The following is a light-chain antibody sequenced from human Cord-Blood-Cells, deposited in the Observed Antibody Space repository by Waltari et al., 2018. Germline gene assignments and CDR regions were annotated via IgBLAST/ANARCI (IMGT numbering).Light chain of an antibody. CDR2: DPS. CDR3: QQYDNLPFT. J-gene: IGKJ3*01. CDR1: QDISNY. Sequence: DIQMTPSPSSLSASVGDTVTITCPASQDISNYLNWYQQKPGKAPKLLIYDPSNLETGVPSRFSGSGAGTDFTFTSSSLQPEDIATYYCQQYDNLPFTFGPGTKVDIK. V-gene: IGKV1-33*01.